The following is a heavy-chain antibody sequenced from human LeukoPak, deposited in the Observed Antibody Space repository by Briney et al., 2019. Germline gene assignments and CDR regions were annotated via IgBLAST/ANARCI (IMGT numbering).Heavy chain of an antibody. J-gene: IGHJ6*02. D-gene: IGHD3-9*01. CDR2: IKQDGSEK. V-gene: IGHV3-7*01. Sequence: GGSLRLSCAASGFTFSSYWMSWVRQAPGKGLEWVANIKQDGSEKYYVDSVKGRFTISRDNAKNSLYLQMNSLRAEDTAVYYCARDGDILTGVDYGMDVWSQGTTVTVSS. CDR1: GFTFSSYW. CDR3: ARDGDILTGVDYGMDV.